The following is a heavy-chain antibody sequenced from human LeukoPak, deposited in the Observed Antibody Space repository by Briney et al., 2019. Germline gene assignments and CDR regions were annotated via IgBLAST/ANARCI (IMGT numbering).Heavy chain of an antibody. D-gene: IGHD6-13*01. J-gene: IGHJ4*02. Sequence: GGSLRLSCAASGFTFSSYSMNWVRQAPGKGLEWISYISSSSSTIYYADSVKGRFTISRDNAKNSLYLQLNSLRAEDTAVYYCARGRRRIAAPGATPPAPYFDFWGQGTLVTVSS. CDR1: GFTFSSYS. CDR2: ISSSSSTI. CDR3: ARGRRRIAAPGATPPAPYFDF. V-gene: IGHV3-48*01.